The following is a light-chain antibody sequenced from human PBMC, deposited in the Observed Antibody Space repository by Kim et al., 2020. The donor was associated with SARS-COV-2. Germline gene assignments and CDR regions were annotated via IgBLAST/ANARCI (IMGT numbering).Light chain of an antibody. J-gene: IGLJ3*02. Sequence: QSVLPQPPSVTGAAGDRITISCTWSISNIRPGYDVHWYQQLPGTASKLLIFGNSNRPAGVPDRFSGSKSGTSASLAITGIQAEDEADYYSQSYDSIHGGCLFGAGTQLTVL. CDR2: GNS. V-gene: IGLV1-40*01. CDR3: QSYDSIHGGCL. CDR1: ISNIRPGYD.